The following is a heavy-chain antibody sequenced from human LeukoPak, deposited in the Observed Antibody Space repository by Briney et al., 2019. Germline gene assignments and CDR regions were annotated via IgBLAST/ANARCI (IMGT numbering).Heavy chain of an antibody. CDR3: ARGQYQLPDYYFDY. D-gene: IGHD2-2*01. J-gene: IGHJ4*02. CDR1: GGSISSYY. V-gene: IGHV4-59*01. Sequence: SETLSLTCTVSGGSISSYYWSWIRQPPGKGLEWIGYIYYSGSTNYNPSLKSRVTISVDTSKNQFSLKLSSVTAADTAVYYCARGQYQLPDYYFDYWGQGTLVTVSS. CDR2: IYYSGST.